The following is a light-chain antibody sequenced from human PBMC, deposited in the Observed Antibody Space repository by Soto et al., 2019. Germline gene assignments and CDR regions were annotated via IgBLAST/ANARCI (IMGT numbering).Light chain of an antibody. V-gene: IGKV3-11*01. Sequence: EIVLTQSPATLSLSTCERATLSCRTSQRFANYLACYQQKPGQPPRLLIYDTYNMSPGIPARFSGSGAGTDFTLTISSLEPEDLAVYYCQQRSKWPLTFGGGTKVGI. J-gene: IGKJ4*01. CDR1: QRFANY. CDR3: QQRSKWPLT. CDR2: DTY.